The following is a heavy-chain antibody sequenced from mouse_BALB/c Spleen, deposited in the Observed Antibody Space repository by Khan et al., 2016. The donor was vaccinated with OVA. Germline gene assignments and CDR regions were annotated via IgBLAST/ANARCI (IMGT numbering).Heavy chain of an antibody. V-gene: IGHV1S132*01. D-gene: IGHD2-1*01. CDR2: TFPGTGTT. Sequence: QVQLKQSGAELVKPGASVKLSCKTSGYIFTSYWIQWVKQRLGQGLGWIAQTFPGTGTTYYNENFKGKATLTVDTSSSTAYMHLSSLTSEDSAVYCCGRGYFGNYEFVFWGQGTLVTVSP. J-gene: IGHJ3*01. CDR3: GRGYFGNYEFVF. CDR1: GYIFTSYW.